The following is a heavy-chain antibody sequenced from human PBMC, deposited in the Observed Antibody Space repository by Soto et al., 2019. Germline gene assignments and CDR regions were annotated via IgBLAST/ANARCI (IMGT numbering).Heavy chain of an antibody. CDR2: IYSAGNT. CDR1: GFTVSSNY. Sequence: GGSLRLSCAASGFTVSSNYMSWVRQAPGKGLEWISIIYSAGNTYYADSVKGRFTISRDNSKNTLYLQMYSLGAEGTAVYYCARDFVVGGPTINYYYGMDVWGQGTTVTVSS. D-gene: IGHD1-26*01. J-gene: IGHJ6*02. CDR3: ARDFVVGGPTINYYYGMDV. V-gene: IGHV3-66*01.